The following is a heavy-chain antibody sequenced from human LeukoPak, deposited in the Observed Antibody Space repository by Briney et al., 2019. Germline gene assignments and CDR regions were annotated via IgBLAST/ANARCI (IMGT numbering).Heavy chain of an antibody. CDR2: ISSSSSYI. CDR3: ARDWGYSGYDLNYYYYGMDV. CDR1: GFTFSSYS. Sequence: GGSLRLSCAASGFTFSSYSMNSVRQAPGKGLEWVSSISSSSSYIYYADSVKGRFTISRDNAKNSLDLQMNSLRAEDTAVYYCARDWGYSGYDLNYYYYGMDVWGQGTTVTVSS. D-gene: IGHD5-12*01. J-gene: IGHJ6*02. V-gene: IGHV3-21*01.